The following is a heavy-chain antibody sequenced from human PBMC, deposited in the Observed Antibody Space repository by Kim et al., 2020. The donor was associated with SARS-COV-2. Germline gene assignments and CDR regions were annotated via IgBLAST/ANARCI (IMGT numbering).Heavy chain of an antibody. J-gene: IGHJ5*02. CDR1: GYTFTSYD. CDR3: ARGPPFNVLVPPDKLQRHDWFDP. V-gene: IGHV1-8*01. D-gene: IGHD2-2*01. CDR2: MNPISGNT. Sequence: ASVKVSCTASGYTFTSYDINWVRQAPGQGLEWMGWMNPISGNTGYAQKFQGRVAMTRDSSISTAFMDLSSLTSEDTAVYYCARGPPFNVLVPPDKLQRHDWFDPWGQGTLVIVSS.